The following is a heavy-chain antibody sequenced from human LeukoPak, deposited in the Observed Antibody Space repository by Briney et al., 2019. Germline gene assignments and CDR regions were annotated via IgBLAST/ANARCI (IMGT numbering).Heavy chain of an antibody. J-gene: IGHJ3*01. CDR2: IYYTGTT. V-gene: IGHV4-59*08. Sequence: PSETLSLTCTVSCGSISGTYYWSWIRPPPGKGLEWIGYIYYTGTTDSNPSLKSRVTISLDTSKNQFSLNLSSVTAADTAVYYCARRWVYDKRAFDAWGQGTMVTVSS. D-gene: IGHD3-16*01. CDR1: CGSISGTYY. CDR3: ARRWVYDKRAFDA.